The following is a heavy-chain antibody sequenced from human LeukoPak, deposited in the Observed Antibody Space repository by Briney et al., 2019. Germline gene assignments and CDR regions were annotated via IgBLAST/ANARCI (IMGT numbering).Heavy chain of an antibody. V-gene: IGHV4-61*01. Sequence: SETLSLTCTVSGGSISSGSYYWSWIRQPPGKGLEWIGYIYYSGSTNYNPSLKSRVTISVDTSKNQFSLKLSSVTAADTAVYYCARVDYGAFDIWGQGTMVTVSS. D-gene: IGHD4-17*01. CDR2: IYYSGST. CDR3: ARVDYGAFDI. CDR1: GGSISSGSYY. J-gene: IGHJ3*02.